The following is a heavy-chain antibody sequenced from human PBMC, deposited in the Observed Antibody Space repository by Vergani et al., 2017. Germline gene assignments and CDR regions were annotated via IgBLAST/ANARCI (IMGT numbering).Heavy chain of an antibody. CDR3: ARERLXTRNPDYYYYGMDV. Sequence: QVQLVQSGAEVKKPGSSVRVSCKTSGGAFSTYAINWVRQAPGQGLEWMGAIIPNFSPARSAQKFQGRVTITANESTRTVYMELNSLRSDDSAVYYCARERLXTRNPDYYYYGMDVWGQGTTVTVSS. CDR2: IIPNFSPA. CDR1: GGAFSTYA. D-gene: IGHD5-12*01. J-gene: IGHJ6*02. V-gene: IGHV1-69*12.